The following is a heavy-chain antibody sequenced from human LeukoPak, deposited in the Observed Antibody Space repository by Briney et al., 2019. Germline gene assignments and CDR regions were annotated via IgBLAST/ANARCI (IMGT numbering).Heavy chain of an antibody. CDR2: MNPNSGNT. V-gene: IGHV1-8*01. CDR1: GYTFTSYD. D-gene: IGHD3-9*01. Sequence: ASVKISCKASGYTFTSYDINWVRQATGQGLEWMGWMNPNSGNTGYAQKFQGRVTMTRNTSISTAYMELSSLRSEDTAVYHCARGNYDILTRPRIPNWFDPWGQGTLVTVSS. CDR3: ARGNYDILTRPRIPNWFDP. J-gene: IGHJ5*02.